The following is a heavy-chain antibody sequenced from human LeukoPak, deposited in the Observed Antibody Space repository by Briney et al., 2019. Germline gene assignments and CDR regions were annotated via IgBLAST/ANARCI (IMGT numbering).Heavy chain of an antibody. V-gene: IGHV1-18*01. CDR2: ISAYNGNT. J-gene: IGHJ5*02. D-gene: IGHD3-10*01. CDR1: GYTFTSYG. Sequence: EASVKVSCKASGYTFTSYGISWVRQAPGQGLEWMGWISAYNGNTNYAQKLQGRATMTTDTSTSTAYMELRSLRSDDTAVYYCARDQPYYYGSGSYYKRTTNWFDPWGQGTLVTVSS. CDR3: ARDQPYYYGSGSYYKRTTNWFDP.